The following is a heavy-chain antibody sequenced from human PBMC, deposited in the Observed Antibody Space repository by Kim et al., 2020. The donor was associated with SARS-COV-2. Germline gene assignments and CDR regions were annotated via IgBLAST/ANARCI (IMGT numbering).Heavy chain of an antibody. CDR3: ANEGVRKTGTTDYYYYYMDV. Sequence: GGSLRLSCAASGFTFSSYGMHWVRQAPGKGLEWVAVISYDGSNKYYADSVKGRFTISRDNSKNTLYLQMNSLRAEDTAVYYCANEGVRKTGTTDYYYYYMDVWGKGTTVTVSS. CDR2: ISYDGSNK. D-gene: IGHD1-7*01. V-gene: IGHV3-30*18. J-gene: IGHJ6*03. CDR1: GFTFSSYG.